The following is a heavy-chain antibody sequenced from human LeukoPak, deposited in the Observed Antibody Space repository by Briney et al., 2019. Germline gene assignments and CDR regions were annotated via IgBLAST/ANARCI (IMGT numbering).Heavy chain of an antibody. D-gene: IGHD3-10*01. J-gene: IGHJ4*02. Sequence: SETLSLTCAVYGGSFSGYYWSWIRQPPGKGLEWIGEINHSGSTNYNPSLKSRVTISVDTSKNQFSLKLSSVTAAGTAVYYCARGGWYYYGSGSYYSARKLYYFDYWGQGTLVTVSS. CDR1: GGSFSGYY. V-gene: IGHV4-34*01. CDR2: INHSGST. CDR3: ARGGWYYYGSGSYYSARKLYYFDY.